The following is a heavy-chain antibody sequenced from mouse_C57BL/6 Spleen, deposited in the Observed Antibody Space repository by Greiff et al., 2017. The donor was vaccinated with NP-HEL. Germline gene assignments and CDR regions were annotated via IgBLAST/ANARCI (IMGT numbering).Heavy chain of an antibody. CDR3: ARHKGGNPNFDY. Sequence: EVQLVESGGDLVKPGGSLKLSCAASGFTFSSYGMSWVRQTPDKRLEWVATISSGGSYTYYPDSVKGRFTISRDNAKNTLYLQMSSLKSEDTAMYYCARHKGGNPNFDYWGQGTTRTVSS. CDR2: ISSGGSYT. J-gene: IGHJ2*01. D-gene: IGHD2-1*01. CDR1: GFTFSSYG. V-gene: IGHV5-6*01.